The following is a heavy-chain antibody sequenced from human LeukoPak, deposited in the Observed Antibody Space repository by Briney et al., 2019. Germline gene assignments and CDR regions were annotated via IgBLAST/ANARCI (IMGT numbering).Heavy chain of an antibody. CDR2: INHSGST. D-gene: IGHD3-9*01. J-gene: IGHJ4*02. V-gene: IGHV4-34*01. CDR3: ARGGYDTLTGYKSHSIDY. CDR1: GGSFSGYY. Sequence: SETLSLTCAVYGGSFSGYYWSWIRQPPGKGLEWIGEINHSGSTNYNPSLKSRVTISVDTSKNQFSLKLSSVTAADTAVYYCARGGYDTLTGYKSHSIDYWGQGTLVTVSS.